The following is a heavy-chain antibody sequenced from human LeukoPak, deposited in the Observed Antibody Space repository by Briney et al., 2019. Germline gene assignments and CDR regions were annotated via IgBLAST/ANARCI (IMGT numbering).Heavy chain of an antibody. D-gene: IGHD6-13*01. CDR3: ARRILRQQLILDAFDI. Sequence: SETLSLTCAVSGGSISSYYWSWIRQPPGKELEWIGYIYYSGSTNYNPSLKSRVTISVDTSKNQFSLKLSSVTAADTAVYYCARRILRQQLILDAFDIWGQGTMVTVSS. CDR1: GGSISSYY. V-gene: IGHV4-59*01. CDR2: IYYSGST. J-gene: IGHJ3*02.